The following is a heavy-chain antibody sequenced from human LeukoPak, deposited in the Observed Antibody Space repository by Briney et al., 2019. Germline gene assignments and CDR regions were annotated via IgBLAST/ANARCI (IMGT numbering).Heavy chain of an antibody. CDR3: ASLYSSSPDY. CDR2: ISSDGGST. D-gene: IGHD6-13*01. CDR1: GFTFSSYA. J-gene: IGHJ4*02. Sequence: GGXLRLSCAASGFTFSSYAMHWVRQAPGKGLEYVSAISSDGGSTYYANSVKGRFTISRDNSKNTLYLQMGSLRAEDMAVYYCASLYSSSPDYWGQGTLVTVSS. V-gene: IGHV3-64*01.